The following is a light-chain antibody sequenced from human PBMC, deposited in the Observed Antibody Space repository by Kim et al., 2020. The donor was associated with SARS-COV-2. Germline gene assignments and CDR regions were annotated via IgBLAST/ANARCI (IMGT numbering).Light chain of an antibody. V-gene: IGKV1-5*03. J-gene: IGKJ2*01. Sequence: LSASVGDRVTITCRASQIITNGLAWYQQEPGKAPNLLIYKTSDLESGVPSRFSGSGSGTEFTLTISSLQPDDFATYYCQQYSSYYTFGQGTKLEI. CDR3: QQYSSYYT. CDR1: QIITNG. CDR2: KTS.